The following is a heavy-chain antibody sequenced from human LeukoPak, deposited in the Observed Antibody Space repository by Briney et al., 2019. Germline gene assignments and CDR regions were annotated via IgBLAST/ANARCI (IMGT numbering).Heavy chain of an antibody. CDR1: GFTFSSYA. J-gene: IGHJ6*02. CDR2: ISGSGGST. Sequence: GGSLRLSCAASGFTFSSYAMSWVRQAPGRGLEWVSAISGSGGSTYYADSVKGRFTISRDNSKNTLYLQMNSLRAEDTAVYYCAKEIVSGYYYGMDVWGQGTTVTVSS. CDR3: AKEIVSGYYYGMDV. V-gene: IGHV3-23*01. D-gene: IGHD5/OR15-5a*01.